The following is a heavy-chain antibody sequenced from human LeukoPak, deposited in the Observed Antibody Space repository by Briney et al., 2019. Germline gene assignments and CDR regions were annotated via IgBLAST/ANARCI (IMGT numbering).Heavy chain of an antibody. D-gene: IGHD6-19*01. J-gene: IGHJ4*02. CDR3: ARDVPVAGSYYFDY. CDR1: GGSISSYY. V-gene: IGHV4-59*01. CDR2: IYYSGST. Sequence: PSETLSLTCTVSGGSISSYYWSWIRQPPGKGLEWIGYIYYSGSTNYNPSLKSRVTISVDTSKNQFSLKLSSVTAADTAVYYCARDVPVAGSYYFDYWGQGTLVTVSS.